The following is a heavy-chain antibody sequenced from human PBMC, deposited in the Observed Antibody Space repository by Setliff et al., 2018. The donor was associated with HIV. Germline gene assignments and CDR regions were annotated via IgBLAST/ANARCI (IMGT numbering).Heavy chain of an antibody. CDR2: IYGSGRT. Sequence: PSETLSLTCTVSGVCISNYYWSWIRQPPGTGLEWIGYIYGSGRTSYNPSLKSRVTISVDTSKNQFSLKMTSVTAAGTAVYYCATEEGTTVHRIDFWGQGTLVTVSS. D-gene: IGHD4-17*01. CDR1: GVCISNYY. CDR3: ATEEGTTVHRIDF. J-gene: IGHJ4*02. V-gene: IGHV4-59*12.